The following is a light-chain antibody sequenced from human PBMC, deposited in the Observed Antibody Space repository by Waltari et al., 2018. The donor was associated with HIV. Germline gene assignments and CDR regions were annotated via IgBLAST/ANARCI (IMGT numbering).Light chain of an antibody. CDR2: DVP. Sequence: QSALTQPRSVSGSPGQSVTISCTGTSSGFGGYNYVPWYQQHPNKAPKLLIYDVPNRPSGVPDRFSGSKSGNTASLTISGLQADDEADYYCCAYAGSYTLFGGGTKVTVL. CDR3: CAYAGSYTL. V-gene: IGLV2-11*01. J-gene: IGLJ3*02. CDR1: SSGFGGYNY.